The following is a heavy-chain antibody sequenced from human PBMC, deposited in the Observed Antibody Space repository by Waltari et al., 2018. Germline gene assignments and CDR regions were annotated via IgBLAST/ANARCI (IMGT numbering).Heavy chain of an antibody. CDR3: VKDIGGSDS. CDR1: GFIFDDFT. V-gene: IGHV3-43*01. J-gene: IGHJ4*02. Sequence: EVHLVESGGAVVQPGGSLRLSCEASGFIFDDFTMHWVRQPPGKGLVWVSLISWDGDLTYYGDSVKGRFTISRDNSKDSLYLQMNSLRSEDTALYYCVKDIGGSDSWGQGTPVTVSS. CDR2: ISWDGDLT.